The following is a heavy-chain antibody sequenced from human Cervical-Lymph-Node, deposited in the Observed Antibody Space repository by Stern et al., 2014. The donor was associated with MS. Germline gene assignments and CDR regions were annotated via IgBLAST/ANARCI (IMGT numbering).Heavy chain of an antibody. D-gene: IGHD3-10*01. CDR3: AKGGAKIRGLSGMDV. CDR2: ISWNSGTI. Sequence: EVQLEESGGGLVQPGRSLRLSCAASGFTFDDYDMHWVRQAPGKGLEWVSGISWNSGTIAYVDSVKGRFAIFRDNAKNSLYLQMNSLRVEDTALYYCAKGGAKIRGLSGMDVWGQGTTVTVSS. V-gene: IGHV3-9*01. J-gene: IGHJ6*02. CDR1: GFTFDDYD.